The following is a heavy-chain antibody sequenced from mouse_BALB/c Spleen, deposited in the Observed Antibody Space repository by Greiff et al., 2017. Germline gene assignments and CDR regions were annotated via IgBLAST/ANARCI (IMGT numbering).Heavy chain of an antibody. V-gene: IGHV1-15*01. D-gene: IGHD1-1*02. CDR3: TRHYGGFAY. CDR2: IDPETGGT. J-gene: IGHJ3*01. CDR1: GYTFTDYE. Sequence: VKLQESGAELVRPGASVTLSCKASGYTFTDYEMHWVKQTPVHGLEWIGAIDPETGGTAYNQKFKGKATLTADKSSSTAYMELRSLTSEDSAVYYCTRHYGGFAYWGQGTLVTVSA.